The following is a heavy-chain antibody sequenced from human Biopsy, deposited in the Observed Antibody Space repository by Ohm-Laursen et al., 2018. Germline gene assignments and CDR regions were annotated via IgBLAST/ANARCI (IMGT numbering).Heavy chain of an antibody. Sequence: GTLSLTCTVSGDSISRYYRRWIRQPPGKGLEWIGYVYYTGSTDYNPSLQSRVTNSVDTSKNRFSLRLRSVTPADTAIYYCARDRGYYSDRTVPGYFDLWGRGTLVTVSS. CDR3: ARDRGYYSDRTVPGYFDL. CDR1: GDSISRYY. J-gene: IGHJ2*01. V-gene: IGHV4-59*01. D-gene: IGHD3-22*01. CDR2: VYYTGST.